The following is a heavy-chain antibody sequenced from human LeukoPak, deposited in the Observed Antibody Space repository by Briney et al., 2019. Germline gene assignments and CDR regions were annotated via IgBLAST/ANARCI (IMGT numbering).Heavy chain of an antibody. CDR1: GFTFSSYG. Sequence: GGSLRLSCAASGFTFSSYGMHWVRQAPGKGLEWVAVISYDGSNKYYADSVKGRFTISRDNSRNTLYLQMNSLRAEDTAVYYCAKDLEAARLWFGEYADYWGQGTLVTVSS. CDR3: AKDLEAARLWFGEYADY. CDR2: ISYDGSNK. D-gene: IGHD3-10*01. J-gene: IGHJ4*02. V-gene: IGHV3-30*18.